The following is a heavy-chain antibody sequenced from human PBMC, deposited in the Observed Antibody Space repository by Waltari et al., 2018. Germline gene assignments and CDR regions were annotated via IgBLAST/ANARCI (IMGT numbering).Heavy chain of an antibody. V-gene: IGHV3-48*04. CDR3: AREDYDSSGYYYFDY. CDR1: GFTFSSYS. Sequence: EVQLVESGGGLVQPGGSLRLSCAASGFTFSSYSMNWVRPAPGKGVEWVSYISSSSSTIYYADSVKGRFTISRDNAKNSLYLQMNSLRAEDTAVYYCAREDYDSSGYYYFDYWGQGTLVTVSS. CDR2: ISSSSSTI. D-gene: IGHD3-22*01. J-gene: IGHJ4*02.